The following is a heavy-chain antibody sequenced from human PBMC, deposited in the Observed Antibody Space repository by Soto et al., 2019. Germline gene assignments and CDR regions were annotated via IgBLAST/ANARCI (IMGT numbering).Heavy chain of an antibody. D-gene: IGHD6-6*01. Sequence: SGGSLRLSCAASGFTFSSYGMHWVRQAPGKGLEWVAVISYDGSNKYYADSVKGRFTISRDNSKNTLYLQMNSLRAEDTAVYYCAKVRGSSPGRFYYYYGIDVWGQGTTVTVSS. J-gene: IGHJ6*02. V-gene: IGHV3-30*18. CDR2: ISYDGSNK. CDR1: GFTFSSYG. CDR3: AKVRGSSPGRFYYYYGIDV.